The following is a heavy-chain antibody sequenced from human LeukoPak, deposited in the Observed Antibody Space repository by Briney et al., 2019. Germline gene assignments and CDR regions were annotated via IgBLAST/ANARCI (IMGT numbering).Heavy chain of an antibody. CDR2: IYSGGST. CDR3: AKGPLSRYQDNWFDP. D-gene: IGHD2-2*01. CDR1: GFTFGNYA. V-gene: IGHV3-23*03. J-gene: IGHJ5*02. Sequence: PGRSLRLSCAASGFTFGNYAMHWVRQAPGKGLEWVSVIYSGGSTYYADSVKGRFTISRDNSKNTLYLQMNSLRAEDTAVYYCAKGPLSRYQDNWFDPWGQGTLVAVSS.